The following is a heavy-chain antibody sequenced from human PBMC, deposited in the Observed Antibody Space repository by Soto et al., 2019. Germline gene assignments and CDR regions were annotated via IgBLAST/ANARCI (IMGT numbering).Heavy chain of an antibody. V-gene: IGHV4-31*03. CDR3: ARDSLKGDLDY. D-gene: IGHD2-21*02. CDR2: IYYSGST. CDR1: GGSISSGGYH. Sequence: PSETLSLTCTVSGGSISSGGYHWSWIRQHPGKGLEWIGYIYYSGSTYYNPSLKSRVTISVDTSKNQFSLKLSSVTAADTAVYYCARDSLKGDLDYWGQGTLVTVSS. J-gene: IGHJ4*02.